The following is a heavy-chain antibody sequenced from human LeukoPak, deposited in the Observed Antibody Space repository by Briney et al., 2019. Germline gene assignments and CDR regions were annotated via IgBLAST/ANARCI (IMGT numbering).Heavy chain of an antibody. J-gene: IGHJ4*02. CDR1: GYTFTDYY. D-gene: IGHD2-15*01. CDR2: MNPNSGGT. V-gene: IGHV1-2*02. Sequence: ASVEVSCKASGYTFTDYYIHWVRQAPGQGLEWMGWMNPNSGGTNYAQKFQGRVTMTRDMSTSTVYMELSSLRSEDTAVYYCARDGDLGYCSGGSCLVLDYWGQGTLVTVSS. CDR3: ARDGDLGYCSGGSCLVLDY.